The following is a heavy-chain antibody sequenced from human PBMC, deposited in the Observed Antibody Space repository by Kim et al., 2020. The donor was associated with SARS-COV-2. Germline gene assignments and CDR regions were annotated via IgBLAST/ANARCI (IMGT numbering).Heavy chain of an antibody. CDR1: GFTFSDYY. V-gene: IGHV3-11*01. CDR2: MSSSVTI. J-gene: IGHJ6*02. CDR3: ARDRPRLLQYRTLALDV. Sequence: GGSLRLSCAASGFTFSDYYMTWIRQAPGKGLEWVSHMSSSVTIHYAATVEGRFTISRDNAKNSVFLQMDGLRAEDTAVYYCARDRPRLLQYRTLALDVWGPGTTVTVSS. D-gene: IGHD3-3*01.